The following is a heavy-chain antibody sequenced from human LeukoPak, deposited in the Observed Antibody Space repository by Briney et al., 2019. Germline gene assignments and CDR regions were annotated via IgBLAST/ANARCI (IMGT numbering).Heavy chain of an antibody. CDR3: ARSTLAAAGSFDY. D-gene: IGHD6-13*01. CDR2: IHSGGST. CDR1: GFTVSSNY. J-gene: IGHJ4*02. Sequence: GGSLRLSCAASGFTVSSNYMNWVRQAPGKGLEWVSVIHSGGSTFYADSVKGRFTISRDNSKNTLYLQMNSLRAEDTAVYYCARSTLAAAGSFDYWGQGTLVTVSS. V-gene: IGHV3-53*01.